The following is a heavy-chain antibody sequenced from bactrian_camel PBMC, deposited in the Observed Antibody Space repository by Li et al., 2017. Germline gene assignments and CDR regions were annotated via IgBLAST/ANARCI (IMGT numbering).Heavy chain of an antibody. CDR2: IYTGAGGP. V-gene: IGHV3S54*01. J-gene: IGHJ4*01. CDR1: GGGNMKNC. D-gene: IGHD6*01. Sequence: HVQLVESGGGSVQAGGSLTLSCAVSGGGNMKNCMGWFRQAPGKEREGVAVIYTGAGGPVYADSVKGRFTNSQDKAKNTVYLQMNSLKPEDTAMYYCAARRTPFGCGLGGTWFDSWGQGTQVTVS. CDR3: AARRTPFGCGLGGTWFDS.